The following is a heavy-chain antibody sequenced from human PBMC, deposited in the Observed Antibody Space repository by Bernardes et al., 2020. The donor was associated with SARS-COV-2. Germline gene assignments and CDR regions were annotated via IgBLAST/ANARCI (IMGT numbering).Heavy chain of an antibody. CDR1: GFTFSSYA. J-gene: IGHJ3*02. CDR2: ISGSGGST. V-gene: IGHV3-23*01. Sequence: GGSLRLSCAASGFTFSSYAMSWVRQAPGKGLEWVSAISGSGGSTYYADSVKGRFTISRDNSKNTLYLQMNSLRAEDTAVYYCANGGAPDQLRYFDWLGTNDAFDIWGQGTMVTVSS. D-gene: IGHD3-9*01. CDR3: ANGGAPDQLRYFDWLGTNDAFDI.